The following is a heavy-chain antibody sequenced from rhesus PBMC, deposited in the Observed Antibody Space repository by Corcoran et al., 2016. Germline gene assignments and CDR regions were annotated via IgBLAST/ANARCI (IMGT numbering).Heavy chain of an antibody. D-gene: IGHD2-21*01. CDR1: GGSFSGNY. Sequence: QVQLQESGPGLVKPSETLSLTCAVSGGSFSGNYWGCIRQPPGKGREWIGYISGSSGTTAYNPSLQSRVTISADTSKSQFSLKLSSMTAADTAVYYCASVNTHYWGQGVLVTVSS. CDR3: ASVNTHY. V-gene: IGHV4-165*01. CDR2: ISGSSGTT. J-gene: IGHJ4*01.